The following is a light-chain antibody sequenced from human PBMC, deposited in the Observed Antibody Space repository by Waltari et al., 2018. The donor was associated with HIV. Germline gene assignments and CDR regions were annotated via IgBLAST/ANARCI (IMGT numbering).Light chain of an antibody. V-gene: IGLV1-47*01. CDR2: RNN. CDR1: SSNIGSYY. Sequence: QSVLTQPPSASGTPGQRVTIPCSGSSSNIGSYYVHWSQQLPGTAPKLLIYRNNQRPSGVPDRFSGSKSGTSASLAINGLRSEDEADYYCAAWTDSLTAVVFGGGTKLSVL. CDR3: AAWTDSLTAVV. J-gene: IGLJ2*01.